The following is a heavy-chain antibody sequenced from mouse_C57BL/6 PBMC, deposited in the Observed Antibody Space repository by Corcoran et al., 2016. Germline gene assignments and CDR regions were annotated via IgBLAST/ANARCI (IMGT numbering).Heavy chain of an antibody. Sequence: QVQLQQSGPELVKPGASVKISCKASGYTFSDYYINWVKQRPGQGLEGIGWIFPGSGSTYYNEKFKGKATLTVDKSSSTAYMLLSSLTSEDSAVYFCAREYGSSYVNYFDYWGQGTTLTVSS. D-gene: IGHD1-1*01. V-gene: IGHV1-75*01. CDR1: GYTFSDYY. CDR3: AREYGSSYVNYFDY. J-gene: IGHJ2*01. CDR2: IFPGSGST.